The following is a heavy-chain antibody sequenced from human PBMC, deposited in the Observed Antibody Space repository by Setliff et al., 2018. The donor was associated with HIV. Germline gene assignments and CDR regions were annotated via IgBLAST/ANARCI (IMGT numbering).Heavy chain of an antibody. J-gene: IGHJ4*02. Sequence: NPSETLSLTCTVSSDSIRFYYWTWIRQPPGKGLEWIGNVYYTGSTNCNPSLKSRITISIDTSKSQFSLKLTSVAAADTAVYYCARDSGGYNYGFAVGSFDYWGQGALVTVSS. CDR3: ARDSGGYNYGFAVGSFDY. V-gene: IGHV4-59*01. D-gene: IGHD5-18*01. CDR1: SDSIRFYY. CDR2: VYYTGST.